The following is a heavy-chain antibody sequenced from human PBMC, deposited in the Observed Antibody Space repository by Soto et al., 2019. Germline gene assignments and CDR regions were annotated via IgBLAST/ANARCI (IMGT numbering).Heavy chain of an antibody. CDR3: SRRSSGWYFDY. D-gene: IGHD6-19*01. CDR2: ISGSGGST. Sequence: EVPLLESGGGLVQPGGSLRLSCAASGFTFSSYAMSWVRQAPGKGLEWVSVISGSGGSTYYADSVKGRFTISRDNSKHTLYLQMNSLRAEDTAVYYCSRRSSGWYFDYWGQGTLVTVSS. V-gene: IGHV3-23*01. CDR1: GFTFSSYA. J-gene: IGHJ4*02.